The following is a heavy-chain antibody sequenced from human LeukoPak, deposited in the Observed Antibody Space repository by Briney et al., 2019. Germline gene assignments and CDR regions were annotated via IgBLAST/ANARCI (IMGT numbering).Heavy chain of an antibody. J-gene: IGHJ4*02. CDR2: IKSGGGGT. Sequence: ASVKVSCKASGYRFSSNHMYWVRQAPGQGLEWMGIIKSGGGGTTYAQKFQGRIALTRDTSTTTFYMDLNNLRFEDTAVYYCARDSDWAFDSWGQGTLVTVSS. V-gene: IGHV1-46*01. CDR1: GYRFSSNH. D-gene: IGHD3-9*01. CDR3: ARDSDWAFDS.